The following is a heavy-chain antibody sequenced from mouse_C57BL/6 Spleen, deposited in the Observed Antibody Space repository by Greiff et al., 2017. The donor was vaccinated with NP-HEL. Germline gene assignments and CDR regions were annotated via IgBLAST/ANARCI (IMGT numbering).Heavy chain of an antibody. J-gene: IGHJ3*01. CDR1: GYTFTSYW. D-gene: IGHD2-1*01. Sequence: VQLQQPGAELVKPGASVKMSCKASGYTFTSYWITWVKQRPGQGLEWIGDIYPGSGSTNYNEKFKSKATLTVDTSSSTAYMQLSSLTSEDSAVYYCARSEIYYGNYEVWFAYWGQGTLVTVSA. CDR2: IYPGSGST. CDR3: ARSEIYYGNYEVWFAY. V-gene: IGHV1-55*01.